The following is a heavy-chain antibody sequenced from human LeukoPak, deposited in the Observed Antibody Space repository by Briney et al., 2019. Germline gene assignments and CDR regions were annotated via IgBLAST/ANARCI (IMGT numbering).Heavy chain of an antibody. CDR1: GFTFSSYA. J-gene: IGHJ4*02. Sequence: GGSLRLSCAASGFTFSSYAMHWVRQAPGKGLEWVAVISYDGSNKYYADSVKGRFTISRDNSKNTLYLQMNSLRAEDTAVYYCARDQVVVVTAWDYWGQGTLVTVSS. V-gene: IGHV3-30-3*01. CDR3: ARDQVVVVTAWDY. CDR2: ISYDGSNK. D-gene: IGHD2-21*02.